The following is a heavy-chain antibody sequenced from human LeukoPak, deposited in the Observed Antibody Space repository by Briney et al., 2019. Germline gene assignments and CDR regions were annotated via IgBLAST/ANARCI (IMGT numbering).Heavy chain of an antibody. J-gene: IGHJ4*02. CDR3: ARVPSESVVGLRYFDWLLYPFDY. V-gene: IGHV1-18*01. Sequence: GASVKVSCKASGYTFTSYGISWVRQAPGQGLEWMGWISAYNGNTNYAQKLQGRVTMTTDTSTSTAYMELRSLRSDDTAVYYCARVPSESVVGLRYFDWLLYPFDYWGQGTLVTVSS. D-gene: IGHD3-9*01. CDR2: ISAYNGNT. CDR1: GYTFTSYG.